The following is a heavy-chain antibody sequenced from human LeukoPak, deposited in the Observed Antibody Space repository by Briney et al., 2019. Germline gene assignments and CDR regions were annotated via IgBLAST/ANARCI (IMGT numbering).Heavy chain of an antibody. V-gene: IGHV4-59*01. D-gene: IGHD6-13*01. J-gene: IGHJ4*02. CDR3: ASWTIAAAGFDY. Sequence: SETLSLTCTVSGGSISSYYWSWIRQPPGKGLEWIGYIYYSGSTNYNPSLKSRVTISVDTSKNQFSLKLSSVTAADTAVYYCASWTIAAAGFDYWGQGTLVTVSS. CDR1: GGSISSYY. CDR2: IYYSGST.